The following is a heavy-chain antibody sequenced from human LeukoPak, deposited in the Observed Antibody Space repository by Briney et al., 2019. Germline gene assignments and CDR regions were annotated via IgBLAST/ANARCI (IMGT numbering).Heavy chain of an antibody. CDR3: ARGPDPVVRGPRRAFDL. CDR2: VSNDGSNQ. Sequence: PGGSLRLSCAASGFTFTYYAMHWVRQAPGKGLEWVSVVSNDGSNQGYTDSVKGRFIISRDDSKSKVYLQMNSLRVDDTAMYYCARGPDPVVRGPRRAFDLWGQGTMVTVSS. CDR1: GFTFTYYA. V-gene: IGHV3-30-3*01. D-gene: IGHD3-10*01. J-gene: IGHJ3*01.